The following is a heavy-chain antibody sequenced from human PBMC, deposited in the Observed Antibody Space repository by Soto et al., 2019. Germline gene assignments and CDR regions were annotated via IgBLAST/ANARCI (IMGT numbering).Heavy chain of an antibody. CDR3: ARGRGSTGTFYHYYGMDV. CDR1: GGSFSGYY. J-gene: IGHJ6*02. CDR2: INRSGST. D-gene: IGHD2-2*01. V-gene: IGHV4-34*01. Sequence: SETLSLTCAVYGGSFSGYYWNWIRQPPGKGLEWIGEINRSGSTPYNPSLKSRVTISVDTSKNQFSLKVTSVTAADTAVYYCARGRGSTGTFYHYYGMDVWGQGTTVTVSS.